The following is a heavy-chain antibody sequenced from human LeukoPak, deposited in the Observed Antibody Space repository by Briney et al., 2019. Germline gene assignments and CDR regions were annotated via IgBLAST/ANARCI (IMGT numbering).Heavy chain of an antibody. J-gene: IGHJ6*03. V-gene: IGHV3-7*01. CDR2: IKQDGSEK. CDR3: AREAYDYDTSGYYDNYYYHYMDV. D-gene: IGHD3-22*01. CDR1: GFEFTFSSYW. Sequence: GGSLRLSCAASGFEFTFSSYWMTWVRQAPGKGLEWVANIKQDGSEKYYVDSVKGRFTISRDNAKNSLYLQMNSLRAEDTAVYYCAREAYDYDTSGYYDNYYYHYMDVWGKGTTVTVSS.